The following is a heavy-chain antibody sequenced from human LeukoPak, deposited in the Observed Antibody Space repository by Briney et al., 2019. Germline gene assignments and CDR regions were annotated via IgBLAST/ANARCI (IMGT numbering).Heavy chain of an antibody. CDR1: GGTFSSYA. Sequence: GASVKVSCKAYGGTFSSYAISWVRQAPGQGLEWMGGIIPIFGTANYAQKFQGRVTITADESTSTAYMELSSLRSEDTAVYYCASARVFVLKQWPTYYFDYWGQGTLVTVSS. CDR2: IIPIFGTA. J-gene: IGHJ4*02. CDR3: ASARVFVLKQWPTYYFDY. D-gene: IGHD6-19*01. V-gene: IGHV1-69*13.